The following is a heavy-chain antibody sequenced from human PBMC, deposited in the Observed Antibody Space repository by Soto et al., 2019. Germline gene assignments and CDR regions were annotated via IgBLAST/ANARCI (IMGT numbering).Heavy chain of an antibody. V-gene: IGHV5-51*01. Sequence: GESLKISCKGSGYSFTTYWIAWVRQMPGKGLEWMGIIYPGDSDTRYSPSFQGQVTMSADKSISTAYLQWSSLKASDTAMYYCARRYCDSSGYHYFDYWGQGTLVTVSS. CDR1: GYSFTTYW. CDR2: IYPGDSDT. CDR3: ARRYCDSSGYHYFDY. D-gene: IGHD3-22*01. J-gene: IGHJ4*02.